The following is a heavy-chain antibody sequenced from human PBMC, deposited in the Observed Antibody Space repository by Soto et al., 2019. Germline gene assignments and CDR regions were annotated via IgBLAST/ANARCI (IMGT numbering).Heavy chain of an antibody. D-gene: IGHD2-2*01. CDR2: MNPNSGNT. CDR1: GYTFTSYD. V-gene: IGHV1-8*01. Sequence: QVQLVQSGAEVKKPGASVKVSCKASGYTFTSYDINWVRQATGQGLEWMGWMNPNSGNTGYAQKLQGRVTLTRNTYISTAYMELSSLRSEDTAVYYCAREGIVPAAHSLDYWGQGTLVTVSS. CDR3: AREGIVPAAHSLDY. J-gene: IGHJ4*02.